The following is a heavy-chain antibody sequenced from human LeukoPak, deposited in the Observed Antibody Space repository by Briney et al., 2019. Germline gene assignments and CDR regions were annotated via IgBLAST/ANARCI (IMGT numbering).Heavy chain of an antibody. CDR1: GFTFSTYW. J-gene: IGHJ4*02. D-gene: IGHD3-22*01. CDR3: ARLYYYDSPYFDY. Sequence: GGSLRLSCAGSGFTFSTYWVHWVRQAPGKGLVWVSRINPDGSITDYADSVKGRFTISRDNAKNTLYLQMSSLRAEDTAVYYCARLYYYDSPYFDYWGQGTLVTVSS. V-gene: IGHV3-74*01. CDR2: INPDGSIT.